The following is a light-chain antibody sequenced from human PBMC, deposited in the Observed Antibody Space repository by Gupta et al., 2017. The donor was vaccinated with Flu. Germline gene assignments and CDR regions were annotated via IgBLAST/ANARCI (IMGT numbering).Light chain of an antibody. J-gene: IGKJ4*01. Sequence: EIELTQSPGTLSLSPGERATLPCRANQPVSSTYLAWYQQKPGQAPRLLIYGTSSRATGIPDRFSGSGSGTDFTLTISRLEPEDFAVYFCQQYGSSPLTFGGGTKVEIK. CDR2: GTS. CDR3: QQYGSSPLT. CDR1: QPVSSTY. V-gene: IGKV3-20*01.